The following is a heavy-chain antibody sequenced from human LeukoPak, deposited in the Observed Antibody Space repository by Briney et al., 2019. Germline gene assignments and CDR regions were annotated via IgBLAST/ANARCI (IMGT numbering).Heavy chain of an antibody. CDR3: SGGALRGFYAFFYMDV. CDR2: ISSSGST. CDR1: GGSISSHY. J-gene: IGHJ6*03. Sequence: SETLSLTCTVSGGSISSHYWIWIRQSPGKGLEWIGDISSSGSTGYNPSLRSRVTISLDTSKNKFLLNLSSVTAADTAVYYCSGGALRGFYAFFYMDVWGKGTTVTVSS. D-gene: IGHD5/OR15-5a*01. V-gene: IGHV4-59*11.